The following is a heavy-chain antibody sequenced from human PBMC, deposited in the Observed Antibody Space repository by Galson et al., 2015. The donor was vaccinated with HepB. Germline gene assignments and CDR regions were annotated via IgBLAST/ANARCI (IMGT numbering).Heavy chain of an antibody. D-gene: IGHD2-15*01. CDR3: ARVGGKLGYCSGGSCSNWFDP. V-gene: IGHV1-69*13. CDR1: GGTFSSYA. CDR2: IIPIYGTA. Sequence: SVKVSCKAPGGTFSSYAISWVRQAPEQGLGWMGGIIPIYGTANYAQKFQGRVTITADESTSTAYMELSSLRFDDTAVYYCARVGGKLGYCSGGSCSNWFDPWGQGTLVTVSS. J-gene: IGHJ5*02.